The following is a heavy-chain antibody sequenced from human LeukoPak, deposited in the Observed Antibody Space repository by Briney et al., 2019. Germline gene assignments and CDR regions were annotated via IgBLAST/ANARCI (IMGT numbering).Heavy chain of an antibody. V-gene: IGHV1-69*13. J-gene: IGHJ5*02. D-gene: IGHD6-13*01. Sequence: SVKVSCKASGGTFSSYAISWVRQAPGQGLEWMGGIIPIFGTANYAQKFQGRVTITADESTSTAYMELSSLRSEDTAVYYCARGGYSLNWFDPWGQGTLVTVSS. CDR3: ARGGYSLNWFDP. CDR2: IIPIFGTA. CDR1: GGTFSSYA.